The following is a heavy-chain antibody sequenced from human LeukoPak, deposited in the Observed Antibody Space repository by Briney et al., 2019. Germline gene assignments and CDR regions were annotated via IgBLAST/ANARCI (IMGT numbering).Heavy chain of an antibody. Sequence: GGSLRLSCAASGFTFSSYGMSWVRQAPGKGLEWVANIKQDGKAKYYVDSVKGRFTISRDSAKNSLYLQMNSLRVEDTAVYYCAREFPFYYYMDVWGKGTTVTVSS. V-gene: IGHV3-7*01. J-gene: IGHJ6*03. CDR2: IKQDGKAK. CDR1: GFTFSSYG. CDR3: AREFPFYYYMDV.